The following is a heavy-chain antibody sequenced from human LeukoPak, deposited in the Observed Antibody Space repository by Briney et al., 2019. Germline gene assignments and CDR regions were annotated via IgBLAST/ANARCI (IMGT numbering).Heavy chain of an antibody. D-gene: IGHD1-26*01. Sequence: PSETLSLTCTVSGGSTSSYYWSWIRQPPGKGLEWIGYIYYSGSTNYNPSLKSRVTISVDTSKNQFSLKLSSVTAADTAVYYCARHLVGATHFDYWGQGTLVTVSS. CDR2: IYYSGST. J-gene: IGHJ4*02. CDR1: GGSTSSYY. CDR3: ARHLVGATHFDY. V-gene: IGHV4-59*08.